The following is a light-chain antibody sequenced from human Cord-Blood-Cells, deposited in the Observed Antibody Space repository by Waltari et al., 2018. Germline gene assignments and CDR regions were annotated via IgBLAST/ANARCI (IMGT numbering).Light chain of an antibody. Sequence: DIQMTQSPSTLSASVGDRVTITCRASQRISSWLAWYQQKPGKAPKLLIYKASSLESGVPSRFSSSGSGTEFTLTISSLQPDDFATYYCQQYNSYSQTFGQGTKVEIK. V-gene: IGKV1-5*03. J-gene: IGKJ1*01. CDR1: QRISSW. CDR2: KAS. CDR3: QQYNSYSQT.